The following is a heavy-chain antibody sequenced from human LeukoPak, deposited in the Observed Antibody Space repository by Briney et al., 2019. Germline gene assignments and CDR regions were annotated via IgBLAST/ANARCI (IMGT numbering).Heavy chain of an antibody. V-gene: IGHV3-74*01. CDR2: ITNDGSST. CDR3: ATQKGGNPAY. CDR1: GLTFSSHW. J-gene: IGHJ4*02. Sequence: AGSLRLSCAVSGLTFSSHWMHWVRQAPGKGLVWVSRITNDGSSTTYADSVTDRFIISRDNANTILYLQANSLRAEETAVYYCATQKGGNPAYWGQGIMVTVSS. D-gene: IGHD1-14*01.